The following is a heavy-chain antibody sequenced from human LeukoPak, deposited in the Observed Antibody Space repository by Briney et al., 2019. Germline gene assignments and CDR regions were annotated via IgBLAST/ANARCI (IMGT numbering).Heavy chain of an antibody. CDR1: GYTFSSYA. CDR2: IIPIFGTA. J-gene: IGHJ4*02. D-gene: IGHD3-22*01. V-gene: IGHV1-69*06. Sequence: SVKVSCKASGYTFSSYAISWVRQAPGQGLEWMGGIIPIFGTANYAQKFQGRVTITADKSTSTAYMELSSLRSEDTAVYYCARSYYYDSRDDYWGQGTLVTVSS. CDR3: ARSYYYDSRDDY.